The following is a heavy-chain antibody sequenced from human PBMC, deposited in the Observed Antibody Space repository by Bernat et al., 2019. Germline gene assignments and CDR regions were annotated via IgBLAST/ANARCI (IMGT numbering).Heavy chain of an antibody. Sequence: QVQLQESGPGLVKPSETLSLTCTVSGGSISSYYWSWIRQPPGKGLEWIGYIYYSGSTNYNPSLKSRVTISVDTSKNQFSLKLSSVTAADTAVYYCARDEYGDTDAFDIWGQGTMVTVSS. V-gene: IGHV4-59*01. CDR3: ARDEYGDTDAFDI. J-gene: IGHJ3*02. D-gene: IGHD4-17*01. CDR2: IYYSGST. CDR1: GGSISSYY.